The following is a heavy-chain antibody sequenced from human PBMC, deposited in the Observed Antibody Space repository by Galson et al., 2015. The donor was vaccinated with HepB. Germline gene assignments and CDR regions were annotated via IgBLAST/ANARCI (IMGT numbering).Heavy chain of an antibody. CDR2: IVVGSGNT. CDR3: AAEAAAGTSSFDY. V-gene: IGHV1-58*01. J-gene: IGHJ4*02. CDR1: GFTFTSSA. Sequence: SVKVSCKASGFTFTSSAVQWVRQARGQRLEWIGWIVVGSGNTNYAQKFQERVTITRDMSTSTAYMELSSLRSEDTAVYYCAAEAAAGTSSFDYWGQGTLVTVSS. D-gene: IGHD6-13*01.